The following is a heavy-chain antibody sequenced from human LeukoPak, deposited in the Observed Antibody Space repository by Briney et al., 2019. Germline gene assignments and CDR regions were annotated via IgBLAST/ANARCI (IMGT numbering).Heavy chain of an antibody. J-gene: IGHJ4*02. V-gene: IGHV1-2*02. CDR2: IKPNSGGT. CDR1: GYTFTGYY. Sequence: GASVKVSCKASGYTFTGYYMHWVRQAPGQGLEWRGWIKPNSGGTNYAQKFQGRVTMTRDTSINTAFMEVSRLRSDDTAMYYCTRGNDGSYYFDYWGQGSLVTVSS. D-gene: IGHD1-26*01. CDR3: TRGNDGSYYFDY.